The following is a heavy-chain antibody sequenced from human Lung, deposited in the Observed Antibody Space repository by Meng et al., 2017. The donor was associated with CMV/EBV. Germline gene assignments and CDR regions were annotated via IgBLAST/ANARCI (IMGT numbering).Heavy chain of an antibody. J-gene: IGHJ4*03. CDR3: TSAPGDY. CDR1: GYTFIDCY. V-gene: IGHV1-2*02. D-gene: IGHD1-14*01. CDR2: INPKSGGT. Sequence: QVRLVQSGAEVKKPGASVKVSCKASGYTFIDCYMHWVRQAPGQGLEWVGWINPKSGGTHYAQSFQGRVTITRDTSINTVYVEISSLKSDDTAVYYCTSAPGDYWGQGTLVTVSS.